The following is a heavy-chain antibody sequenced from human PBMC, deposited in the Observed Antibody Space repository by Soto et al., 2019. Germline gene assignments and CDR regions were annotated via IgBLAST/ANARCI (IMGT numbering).Heavy chain of an antibody. V-gene: IGHV3-74*01. J-gene: IGHJ4*02. Sequence: GGSLRLSCAASGFTFSSYWMHWVRQAPGKGLVWASRINSDGSSTSYADSVKGRFTISRDNAKNSLYLQMNSLRAEDTAVYYCAREKTFPEYYYDSSGYEGFDYWGQGTLVTVSS. CDR1: GFTFSSYW. CDR2: INSDGSST. CDR3: AREKTFPEYYYDSSGYEGFDY. D-gene: IGHD3-22*01.